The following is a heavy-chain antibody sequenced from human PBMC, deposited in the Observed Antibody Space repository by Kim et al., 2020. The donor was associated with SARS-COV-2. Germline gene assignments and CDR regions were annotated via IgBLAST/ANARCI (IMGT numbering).Heavy chain of an antibody. Sequence: SETLSLTCTVSGDSISTGSYHWGWIRQPPGKGLEWIGSLSSSGITYYNPSLTSRVTISVDTSKSQFSLNLNSVTAADTAVYYCVTSGWYGKNWFDPWGQGTLVTVSS. D-gene: IGHD6-13*01. J-gene: IGHJ5*02. CDR1: GDSISTGSYH. CDR2: LSSSGIT. V-gene: IGHV4-39*01. CDR3: VTSGWYGKNWFDP.